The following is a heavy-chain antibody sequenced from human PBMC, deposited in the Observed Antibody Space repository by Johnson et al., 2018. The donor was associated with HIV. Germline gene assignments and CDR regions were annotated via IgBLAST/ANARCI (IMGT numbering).Heavy chain of an antibody. Sequence: EVQLVESGGGLVQPGGSLRLSCAASGFTFSSYAMNWVRQAPGKGLEWVSVISGSGGSTDHADSVKGRFTISRDNAKNTLYLQMNSLRAEDTAVYYCAKASDGTWQHAFDIWGQGTMVTVSS. CDR3: AKASDGTWQHAFDI. CDR2: ISGSGGST. V-gene: IGHV3-23*04. D-gene: IGHD2-21*02. CDR1: GFTFSSYA. J-gene: IGHJ3*02.